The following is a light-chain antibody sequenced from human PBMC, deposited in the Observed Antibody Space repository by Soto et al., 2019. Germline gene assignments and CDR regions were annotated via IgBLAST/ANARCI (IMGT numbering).Light chain of an antibody. Sequence: QAVRSHPAPASWSPGGPIPISCTGTVSLVSWYQQHPGKVPKLIIYDDTKRPSGVPSRFSGSKSGNTASLTISGLQAEEQADYYCCSYVGGRNHVFGSGTKVTVL. V-gene: IGLV2-23*01. J-gene: IGLJ1*01. CDR1: VSL. CDR2: DDT. CDR3: CSYVGGRNHV.